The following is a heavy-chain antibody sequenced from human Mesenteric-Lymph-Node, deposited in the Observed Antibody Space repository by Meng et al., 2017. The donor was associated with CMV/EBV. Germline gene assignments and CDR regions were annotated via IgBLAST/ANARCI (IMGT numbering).Heavy chain of an antibody. J-gene: IGHJ4*02. CDR2: IYSGGAT. V-gene: IGHV3-53*01. Sequence: FSLTRTYLNWVRQAPVRGLDWVSVIYSGGATYYADSVNGRFTISRHNSKNTLYLQMHSLTAEDTAVYYCAREQGSCSSGSCSYYFDYWGQGTLVTVSS. CDR3: AREQGSCSSGSCSYYFDY. D-gene: IGHD2-15*01. CDR1: FSLTRTY.